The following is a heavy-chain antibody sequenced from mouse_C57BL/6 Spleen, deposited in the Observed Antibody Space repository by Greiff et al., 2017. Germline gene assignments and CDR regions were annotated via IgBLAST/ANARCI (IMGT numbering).Heavy chain of an antibody. CDR1: GYTFTGYW. V-gene: IGHV1-55*01. D-gene: IGHD1-1*01. J-gene: IGHJ4*01. CDR3: ARHDGSSYYAMDY. CDR2: IYPGSGST. Sequence: VQLQQPGAELVKPGASVKMSCKASGYTFTGYWITWVKQRPGQGLEWIGDIYPGSGSTNYNEKFKSKATLTVDTSSSTAYMQLSSLTSEDSAVYYCARHDGSSYYAMDYWGQGTSVTVSS.